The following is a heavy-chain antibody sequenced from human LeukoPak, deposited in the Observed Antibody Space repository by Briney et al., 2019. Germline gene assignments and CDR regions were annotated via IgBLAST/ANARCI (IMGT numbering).Heavy chain of an antibody. V-gene: IGHV4-61*02. J-gene: IGHJ4*02. CDR1: GDSINSGSYY. CDR3: ASFSHDIEYRFSRGWYYFDY. Sequence: PSQTLSLTCTVSGDSINSGSYYWSWIRQPAGQGLEWIGRIYSNGSTNYNPSLKRRVTISLDTSKNQFSLKLSSVPAADTAAYYCASFSHDIEYRFSRGWYYFDYWGPGTPVTVSS. D-gene: IGHD6-19*01. CDR2: IYSNGST.